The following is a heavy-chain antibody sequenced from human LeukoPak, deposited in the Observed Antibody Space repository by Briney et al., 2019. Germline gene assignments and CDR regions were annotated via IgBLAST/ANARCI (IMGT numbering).Heavy chain of an antibody. CDR2: IYYSGST. J-gene: IGHJ4*02. D-gene: IGHD5-12*01. Sequence: PSETLSLTCTVSGGSISSYYWSWVRQPPGKGLGWIGYIYYSGSTNYNPSLKSRVTISVDTSKNQFSLKLSSVTAADTAVYYCARARLRLPVRYFDYWGQGTLVTVSS. V-gene: IGHV4-59*12. CDR1: GGSISSYY. CDR3: ARARLRLPVRYFDY.